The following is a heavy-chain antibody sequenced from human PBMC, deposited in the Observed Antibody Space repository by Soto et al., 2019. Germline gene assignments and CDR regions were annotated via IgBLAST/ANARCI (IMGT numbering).Heavy chain of an antibody. J-gene: IGHJ4*02. CDR3: AKAELLWFGSNTDY. V-gene: IGHV3-23*01. CDR2: MSGSGGSR. Sequence: EVQLLESGGGLVQPGGSLRLSCAASGFTFSSYAMSWVRQAPGKGLEWVSAMSGSGGSRYYADSVKGGFTISRDNTTNTLYLQMNSMRAEDTAVYYCAKAELLWFGSNTDYWGQGTLVTVSS. D-gene: IGHD3-10*01. CDR1: GFTFSSYA.